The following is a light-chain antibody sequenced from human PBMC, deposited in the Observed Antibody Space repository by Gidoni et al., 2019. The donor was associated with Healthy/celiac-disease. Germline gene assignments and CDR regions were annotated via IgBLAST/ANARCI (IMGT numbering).Light chain of an antibody. Sequence: QSALTQPASVSGSPGQSITISCTGTSSDVGGYNYVSWYQQHPGKAPKLMIYEVSNRPPGVPDRFSGSKSGNTASLTISGLQAEDEADYYCSSYTSSSRVFGGGTKLTVL. J-gene: IGLJ3*02. V-gene: IGLV2-14*01. CDR2: EVS. CDR3: SSYTSSSRV. CDR1: SSDVGGYNY.